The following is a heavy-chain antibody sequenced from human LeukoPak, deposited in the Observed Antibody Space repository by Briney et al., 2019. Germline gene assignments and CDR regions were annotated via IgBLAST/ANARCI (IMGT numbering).Heavy chain of an antibody. D-gene: IGHD3-22*01. J-gene: IGHJ4*02. CDR1: GGSISSYY. V-gene: IGHV4-59*01. Sequence: SETLSPTCTVSGGSISSYYWSWIRQPPGKGLEWIGYIYYSGSTNCNPSLKSRVTISVDTSKNQFSLKLSSVTAADTAVYYCARDSSGYSFDYWGQGTLVTVSS. CDR2: IYYSGST. CDR3: ARDSSGYSFDY.